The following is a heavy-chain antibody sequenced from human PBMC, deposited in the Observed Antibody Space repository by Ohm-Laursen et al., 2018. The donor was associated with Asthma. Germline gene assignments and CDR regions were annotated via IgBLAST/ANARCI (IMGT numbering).Heavy chain of an antibody. V-gene: IGHV3-49*03. Sequence: RSLRLSCAASGFTFGDYAMSWFRQAPGKGLEWVGFIRSKAYGGTTEYAASVKARFTISRDDSKSIAYLQMNSLKTEDTALYYCTRTIMITFAGVVVPRGDAFDFWGQGTMVTVSS. J-gene: IGHJ3*01. CDR2: IRSKAYGGTT. CDR3: TRTIMITFAGVVVPRGDAFDF. D-gene: IGHD3-16*02. CDR1: GFTFGDYA.